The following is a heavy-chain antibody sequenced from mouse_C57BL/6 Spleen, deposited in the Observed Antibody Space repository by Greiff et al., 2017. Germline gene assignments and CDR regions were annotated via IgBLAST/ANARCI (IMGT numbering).Heavy chain of an antibody. CDR3: ANYYGSSYAFDY. D-gene: IGHD1-1*01. Sequence: EVHLVESGGDLVKPGGSLKLSCAASGFTFSSYGMSWVRQTPDKRLEWVATISSGGSYTYYPDSVKGRFTISRDNAKKTLYLQMSSLKSEDTAMYYCANYYGSSYAFDYWGQGTTLTVSS. CDR1: GFTFSSYG. CDR2: ISSGGSYT. J-gene: IGHJ2*01. V-gene: IGHV5-6*01.